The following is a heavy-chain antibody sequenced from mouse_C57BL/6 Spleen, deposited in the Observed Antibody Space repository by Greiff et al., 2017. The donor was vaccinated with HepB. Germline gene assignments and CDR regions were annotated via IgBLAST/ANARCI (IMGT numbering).Heavy chain of an antibody. D-gene: IGHD3-2*02. J-gene: IGHJ2*01. CDR2: IDPETGGT. CDR1: GYTFTDYE. V-gene: IGHV1-15*01. Sequence: QVQLQQSGAELVRPGASVTLSCKASGYTFTDYEMHWVKQTPVHGLEWIGAIDPETGGTAYNQKFKGKAILTADKSSSTAYMELRSLTSEDSAVYYCTRVDGSGSFDYWGQGTTLTVSS. CDR3: TRVDGSGSFDY.